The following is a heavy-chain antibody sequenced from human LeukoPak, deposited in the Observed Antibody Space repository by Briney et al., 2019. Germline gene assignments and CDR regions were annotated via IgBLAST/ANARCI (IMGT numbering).Heavy chain of an antibody. V-gene: IGHV3-23*01. J-gene: IGHJ4*02. D-gene: IGHD6-6*01. Sequence: PGGSLRLSCAASGFTFSTYAMSWVRQAPGKGLEWVSGISSSGGSTYYADPVKGRFTISRDNSKNTLYLQMNSLRAEDTAVYYCAKDGQYSSSSPFYFDYWGQGTLVTVSS. CDR3: AKDGQYSSSSPFYFDY. CDR2: ISSSGGST. CDR1: GFTFSTYA.